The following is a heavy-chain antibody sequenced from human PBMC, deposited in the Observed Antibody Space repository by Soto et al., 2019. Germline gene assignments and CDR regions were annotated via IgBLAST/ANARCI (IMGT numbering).Heavy chain of an antibody. Sequence: GGSLRLSCAVSGITFRQYGMHWVRQVPGRGLEWVAVISYDGTNSHYADSVKGRFTISRDNPKNTLHLQMNSLRPEDTAVYYCAKGGSYLGLRLGELSLDYWGQGTPVTVSS. J-gene: IGHJ4*02. CDR2: ISYDGTNS. CDR1: GITFRQYG. V-gene: IGHV3-30*18. CDR3: AKGGSYLGLRLGELSLDY. D-gene: IGHD3-16*02.